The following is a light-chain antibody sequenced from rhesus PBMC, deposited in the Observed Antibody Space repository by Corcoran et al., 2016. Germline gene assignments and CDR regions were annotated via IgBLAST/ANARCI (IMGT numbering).Light chain of an antibody. Sequence: QVILTQSPATLSLSPGERATLSCRASQSVSSYLAWYKQKPGKAPRLLIFGASSRSTGIPDRVRVSGSGTDFTLTLISLEPVDVGVYHCCQHSSWYCFIRGTKVVIK. CDR2: GAS. V-gene: IGKV3-10*01. CDR1: QSVSSY. J-gene: IGKJ2*01. CDR3: CQHSSWYC.